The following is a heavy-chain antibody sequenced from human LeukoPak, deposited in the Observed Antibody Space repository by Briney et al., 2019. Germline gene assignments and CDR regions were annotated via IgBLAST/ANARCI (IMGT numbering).Heavy chain of an antibody. D-gene: IGHD6-6*01. Sequence: GGSLRLSCAASGFTFSDYCMSWIRQAPGKGLEWVSYISSSGSTIYYADSVKGRFTISRDNAKNSLYLRMNSLRAEDTAVYYCARDFVDYSSSSDYWGQGTLVTVSS. CDR3: ARDFVDYSSSSDY. CDR2: ISSSGSTI. V-gene: IGHV3-11*01. CDR1: GFTFSDYC. J-gene: IGHJ4*02.